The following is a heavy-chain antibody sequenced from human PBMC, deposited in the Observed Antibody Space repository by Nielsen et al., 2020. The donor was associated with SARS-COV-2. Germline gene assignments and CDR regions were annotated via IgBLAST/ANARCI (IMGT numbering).Heavy chain of an antibody. CDR2: IYYSGST. V-gene: IGHV4-59*08. D-gene: IGHD3-22*01. J-gene: IGHJ4*02. CDR3: ARHDGNYYDSSGAGISMEY. Sequence: SETLSLTCTVSGGSISGSYWSWIRQPPGKGLEWIGYIYYSGSTYYNPSLKSRVTISVDTSKNQFSLKMSSVTAADTAVYYCARHDGNYYDSSGAGISMEYWGPGTLVTVSS. CDR1: GGSISGSY.